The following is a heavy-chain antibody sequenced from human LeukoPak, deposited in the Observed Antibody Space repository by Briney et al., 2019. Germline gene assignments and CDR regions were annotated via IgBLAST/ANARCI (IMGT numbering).Heavy chain of an antibody. CDR2: INHSGST. CDR1: GGSFSGYY. Sequence: PSETLSLTCAVYGGSFSGYYWSWIRQPPGKGLEWIGEINHSGSTNYNPSLKSRVSISVDTSKNQVSLRLNSVTPADTAVYYCARGLAGRASGAVYFDLWGRGALVTVSS. D-gene: IGHD3-16*01. CDR3: ARGLAGRASGAVYFDL. J-gene: IGHJ2*01. V-gene: IGHV4-34*01.